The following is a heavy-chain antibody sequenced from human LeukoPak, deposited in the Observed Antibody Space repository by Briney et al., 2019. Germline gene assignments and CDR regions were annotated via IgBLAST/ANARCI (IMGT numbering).Heavy chain of an antibody. CDR3: ARLGGSDRQH. CDR1: GGSISSYY. V-gene: IGHV4-59*01. D-gene: IGHD1-26*01. CDR2: IYYSGST. Sequence: KPSETLSLTCTVSGGSISSYYWSWIRQPPGKGLEWIGYIYYSGSTNYNPSLKSRVTISVDTSKNQFSLKLSSVTAADTAVYYCARLGGSDRQHWGQGTLVTVSS. J-gene: IGHJ1*01.